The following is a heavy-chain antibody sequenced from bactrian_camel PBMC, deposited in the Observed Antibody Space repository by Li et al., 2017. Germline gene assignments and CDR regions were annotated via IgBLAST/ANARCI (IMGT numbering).Heavy chain of an antibody. Sequence: HVQLVESGGGSVQAGGSLRLSCTASTETWTVNCMGWFHQAPGKEREGVAAIGTGTGSTYYADSAKGRFTISEDSAKNTLYLQMNSLKPEDTAMYYCAADKCDDWKVAGASYKYWGQGTQVTVS. D-gene: IGHD1*01. J-gene: IGHJ4*01. V-gene: IGHV3S54*01. CDR3: AADKCDDWKVAGASYKY. CDR1: TETWTVNC. CDR2: IGTGTGST.